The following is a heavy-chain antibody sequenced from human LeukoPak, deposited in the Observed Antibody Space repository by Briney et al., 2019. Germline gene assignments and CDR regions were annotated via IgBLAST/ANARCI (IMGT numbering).Heavy chain of an antibody. J-gene: IGHJ4*02. CDR2: MNPNSGNT. CDR1: GGTFSSYA. D-gene: IGHD4-23*01. V-gene: IGHV1-8*02. CDR3: ARDGNSRGYFDY. Sequence: ASVNVSCKASGGTFSSYAISWVRQATGQGLEWMGWMNPNSGNTGYAQKFQGRVTMTRNTSISTAYMELSSLRSEDTAVYYCARDGNSRGYFDYWGQGTLVSVSS.